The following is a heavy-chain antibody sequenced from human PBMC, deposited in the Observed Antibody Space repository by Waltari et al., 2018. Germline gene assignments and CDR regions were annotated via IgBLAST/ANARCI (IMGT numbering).Heavy chain of an antibody. CDR3: TREVVPAATIVVNWFDP. Sequence: QVQLVQSGSELKKPGASVKISCKASGYIFTSYAINWVRQAPGQGLELMGLIITSTGDPTYAQGFTGRFVCSLDTSVSTAHLEINNLKAEDTAVYYCTREVVPAATIVVNWFDPWGQGTLVTVSS. D-gene: IGHD2-2*01. V-gene: IGHV7-4-1*02. J-gene: IGHJ5*02. CDR2: IITSTGDP. CDR1: GYIFTSYA.